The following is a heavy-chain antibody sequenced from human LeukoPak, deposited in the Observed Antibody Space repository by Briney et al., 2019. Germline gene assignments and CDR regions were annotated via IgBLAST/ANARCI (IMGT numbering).Heavy chain of an antibody. J-gene: IGHJ4*02. CDR1: GSTFNNYA. CDR2: ISGSGGTT. V-gene: IGHV3-23*01. CDR3: ANSGSYSPIDY. Sequence: GGSLRLSCTASGSTFNNYAMTWVRQAPGNGLEWLSAISGSGGTTYSADSVKGRFSISRDNSQNTLFLQMYSLRAEDTAVYYCANSGSYSPIDYWGQGTLVTVSS. D-gene: IGHD1-26*01.